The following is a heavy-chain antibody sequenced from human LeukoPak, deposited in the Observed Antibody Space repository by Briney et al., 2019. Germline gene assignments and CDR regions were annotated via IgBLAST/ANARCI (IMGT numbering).Heavy chain of an antibody. D-gene: IGHD3-3*01. Sequence: QPGRSLRLSCAASGFTFSSYGMHWVRQAPGKGLEWVAVIWYDGSNKYYADSVKGRFTISRDNSKNTLYLQMNSLRAEDTAVYYCARDMSGSGYLVPMDVWSQGTTVTVSS. J-gene: IGHJ6*02. V-gene: IGHV3-33*01. CDR3: ARDMSGSGYLVPMDV. CDR1: GFTFSSYG. CDR2: IWYDGSNK.